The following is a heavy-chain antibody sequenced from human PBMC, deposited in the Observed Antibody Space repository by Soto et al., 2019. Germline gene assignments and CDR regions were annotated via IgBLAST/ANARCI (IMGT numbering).Heavy chain of an antibody. Sequence: SVKVSCKASGGTFSSYTISWVRQAPGQGLEWMGRIIPILGIANYAQKFQGRVTITADKSTSTAYMELSSLRSEDTAVYYCARDSATYYYDSSGYSAFDIWGQGTMVTVSS. CDR2: IIPILGIA. CDR3: ARDSATYYYDSSGYSAFDI. CDR1: GGTFSSYT. V-gene: IGHV1-69*04. J-gene: IGHJ3*02. D-gene: IGHD3-22*01.